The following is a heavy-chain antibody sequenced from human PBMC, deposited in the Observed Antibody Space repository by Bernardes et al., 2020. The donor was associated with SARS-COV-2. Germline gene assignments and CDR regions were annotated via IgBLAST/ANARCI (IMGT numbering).Heavy chain of an antibody. J-gene: IGHJ6*02. CDR2: ISHSGST. Sequence: SETLSLTRTVSGGSVSGRNYYWNWIRQPPGKGLEWIGSISHSGSTTYDPSLKSRVTISIDTSKNQFSLKLSSVTAADTALYYCAKDVAYYYTMDVWGQGTAVTVSS. CDR3: AKDVAYYYTMDV. V-gene: IGHV4-61*01. CDR1: GGSVSGRNYY. D-gene: IGHD2-21*01.